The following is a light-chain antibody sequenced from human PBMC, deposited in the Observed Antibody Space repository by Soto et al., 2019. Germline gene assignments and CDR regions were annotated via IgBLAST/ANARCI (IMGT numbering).Light chain of an antibody. CDR3: QQRSNWPPT. V-gene: IGKV3-11*01. CDR2: DAS. Sequence: KVITPSPAPPSVSPGEKATPPLRASQSVSSNLAWYQQKPGQAPRLLIYDASNRATGIPARFSGGGSGTDFTLTISSLEPEDFAVYYCQQRSNWPPTFGQGTKVDIK. J-gene: IGKJ1*01. CDR1: QSVSSN.